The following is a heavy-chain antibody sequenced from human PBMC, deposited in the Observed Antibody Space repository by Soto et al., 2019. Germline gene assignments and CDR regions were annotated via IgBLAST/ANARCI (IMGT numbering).Heavy chain of an antibody. D-gene: IGHD5-12*01. V-gene: IGHV3-30-3*01. J-gene: IGHJ4*02. CDR3: ARLVRIVGGYDPGGY. CDR2: ISYDGSNK. CDR1: GFTFSSYA. Sequence: PGGSLRLSCAASGFTFSSYAMHWVRQAPGKGLEWVAVISYDGSNKYYADSVKGRFTISRDNSKNTLYLQMNSLRAEDTAVYYCARLVRIVGGYDPGGYWGQGTLVTVSS.